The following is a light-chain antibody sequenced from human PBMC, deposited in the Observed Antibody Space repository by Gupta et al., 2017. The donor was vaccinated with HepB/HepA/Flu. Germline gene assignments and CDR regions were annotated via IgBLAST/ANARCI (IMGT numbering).Light chain of an antibody. CDR3: QQSYSTPLT. Sequence: IQMTQSPSSLSASVGGRVTITCRASQSISSYLNWYQQKPGKAPKLLIYAASSLQSGVPSRFSGSGSGTDFTLTISSLQPEDFATYYCQQSYSTPLTFGGGTKVEIK. J-gene: IGKJ4*01. CDR2: AAS. CDR1: QSISSY. V-gene: IGKV1-39*01.